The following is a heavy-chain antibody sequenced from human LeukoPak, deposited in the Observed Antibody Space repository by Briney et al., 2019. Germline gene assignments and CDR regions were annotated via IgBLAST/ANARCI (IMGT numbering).Heavy chain of an antibody. V-gene: IGHV3-48*03. J-gene: IGHJ6*04. Sequence: GGSLRLSCAASGFTFSSYEMNWVRQAPGKGLEWVSYISSSCSTIYYADSVKRRFTISRDNAKNSLYLQMNSLRAEDTAVYYCAELGITMIGGVWGKGTTVTISS. CDR2: ISSSCSTI. CDR1: GFTFSSYE. CDR3: AELGITMIGGV. D-gene: IGHD3-10*02.